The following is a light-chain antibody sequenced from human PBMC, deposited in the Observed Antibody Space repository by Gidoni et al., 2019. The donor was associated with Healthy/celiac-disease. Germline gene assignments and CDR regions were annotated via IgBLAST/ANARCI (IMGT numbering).Light chain of an antibody. J-gene: IGKJ3*01. CDR1: QSVSSC. Sequence: EIVLTQAPATLSLSPGERATLTCRASQSVSSCLAWYQQKPGQAPRLLIYDAANRATGIPARFSGSGSGTDFTLTTSSLVPADFAVYYCQQRSNWTFTFGPGTKVDIK. CDR2: DAA. V-gene: IGKV3-11*01. CDR3: QQRSNWTFT.